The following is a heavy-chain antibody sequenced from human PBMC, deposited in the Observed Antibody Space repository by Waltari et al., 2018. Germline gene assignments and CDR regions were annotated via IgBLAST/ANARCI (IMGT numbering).Heavy chain of an antibody. Sequence: EVQVEESGGGLVQPGGSLRLSCAASGFTFTIYWMSWFRQALGKGLWCVANIKQSGTEKVNGDSVEGRFTISRDTANNSVFLQRNSLRAEDTAGYYGVRGFDGPNAFDIWGQGTMVTVSS. CDR2: IKQSGTEK. V-gene: IGHV3-7*01. J-gene: IGHJ3*02. D-gene: IGHD3-10*01. CDR1: GFTFTIYW. CDR3: VRGFDGPNAFDI.